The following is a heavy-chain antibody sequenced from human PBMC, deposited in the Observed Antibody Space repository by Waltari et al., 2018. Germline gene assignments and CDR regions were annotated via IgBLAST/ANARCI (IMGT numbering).Heavy chain of an antibody. V-gene: IGHV4-61*02. Sequence: QVQLQESGPGLVKPSQTLSLTCTVSGGSISSGSYYWSWIRQPAGKGLEWIGRIYTSVSPNYNPSLKSRVTISVDTSKNQFSLKLSSVTAADTAVYYCARDLSPNWFDPWGQGTLVTVSS. CDR2: IYTSVSP. CDR1: GGSISSGSYY. D-gene: IGHD3-3*02. J-gene: IGHJ5*02. CDR3: ARDLSPNWFDP.